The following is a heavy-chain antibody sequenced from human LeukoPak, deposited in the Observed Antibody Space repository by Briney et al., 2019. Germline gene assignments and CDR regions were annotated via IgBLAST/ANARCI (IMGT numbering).Heavy chain of an antibody. CDR2: INAGNGNT. CDR1: GYTFTSYA. D-gene: IGHD5-24*01. CDR3: AREIDRDGYNRFFDY. J-gene: IGHJ4*02. V-gene: IGHV1-3*01. Sequence: ASVKVSCKASGYTFTSYAMNWVRQAPGQRLEWMGWINAGNGNTKYSQKFQGRVTITRDTSASTAYMDLSSLRSEDTAVYYCAREIDRDGYNRFFDYWGQGTLVTVSS.